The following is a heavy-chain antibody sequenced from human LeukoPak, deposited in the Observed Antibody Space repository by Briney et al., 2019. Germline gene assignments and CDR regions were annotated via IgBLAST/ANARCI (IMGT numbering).Heavy chain of an antibody. J-gene: IGHJ4*02. CDR3: AAAPTEDGDGSSPGY. V-gene: IGHV3-11*04. Sequence: PGGALRLSCAASRFTFRDHFMSWLRQPPGKGVEDVSYISSSGRETYYADSVKGGFTISRENEKNSLFLQMNTLRAEDTAVYYCAAAPTEDGDGSSPGYWGQGTLVTVSS. CDR2: ISSSGRET. CDR1: RFTFRDHF. D-gene: IGHD4-17*01.